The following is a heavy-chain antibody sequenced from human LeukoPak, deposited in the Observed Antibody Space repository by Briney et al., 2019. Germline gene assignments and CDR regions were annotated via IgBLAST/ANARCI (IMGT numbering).Heavy chain of an antibody. CDR1: GYTFTGYY. Sequence: GASVKVSCKASGYTFTGYYMHWVRQAPGQGLEWMGWINPNSGGTNYAQKFQGRVTMTRDTSISTAYMELSSLRSDDTAMYYCARDTCDGGDCFNWFDPWGQGTLVTVPS. CDR3: ARDTCDGGDCFNWFDP. V-gene: IGHV1-2*02. D-gene: IGHD2-21*02. CDR2: INPNSGGT. J-gene: IGHJ5*02.